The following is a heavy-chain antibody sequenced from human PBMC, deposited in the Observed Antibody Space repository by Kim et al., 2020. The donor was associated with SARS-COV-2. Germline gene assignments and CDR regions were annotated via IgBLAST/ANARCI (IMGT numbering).Heavy chain of an antibody. CDR3: ARHFGIGFGDY. J-gene: IGHJ4*02. Sequence: TYYNPSLKSRVTISVDTSKNQFSLKLSSVTAADTAVYYCARHFGIGFGDYWGQGTLVTVSS. D-gene: IGHD3-3*01. V-gene: IGHV4-39*01. CDR2: T.